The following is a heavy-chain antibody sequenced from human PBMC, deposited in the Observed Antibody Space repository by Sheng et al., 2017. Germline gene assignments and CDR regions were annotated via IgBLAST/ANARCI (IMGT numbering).Heavy chain of an antibody. Sequence: EVQLVESGGGLVQPGGSLRLSCAASGFVFSGYWMSWVRQTPEKGLEWVANIKLDGSNKYYVDSVRGRFTISRDNAKNSLYLQMNSLRAEDTAVYYCVRGGGSLDFWGPRDTWSPSL. CDR3: VRGGGSLDF. V-gene: IGHV3-7*01. CDR1: GFVFSGYW. D-gene: IGHD3-16*01. J-gene: IGHJ3*01. CDR2: IKLDGSNK.